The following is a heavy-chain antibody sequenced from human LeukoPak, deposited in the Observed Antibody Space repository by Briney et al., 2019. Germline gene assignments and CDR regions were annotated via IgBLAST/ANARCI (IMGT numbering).Heavy chain of an antibody. J-gene: IGHJ4*02. V-gene: IGHV4-59*08. D-gene: IGHD6-6*01. CDR2: IYYSGST. CDR1: GGSISSYY. CDR3: ARPRGVNSSSLGYFDY. Sequence: SETLSLTCTVSGGSISSYYWSWIRQPPGKGLEWIGYIYYSGSTNYNPSLKSRVTISVDTSKNQFSLKLSSVTAADTAVYYCARPRGVNSSSLGYFDYWAQGTLVTVSS.